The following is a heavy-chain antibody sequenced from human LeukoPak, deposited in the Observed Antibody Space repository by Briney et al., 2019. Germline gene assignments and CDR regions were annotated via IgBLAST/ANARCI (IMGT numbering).Heavy chain of an antibody. CDR2: IKSKTDGGTT. J-gene: IGHJ4*02. V-gene: IGHV3-15*01. CDR3: TADYMNYYDSISDSFFDY. CDR1: GFTFSNAW. Sequence: PGGSLRLSCAASGFTFSNAWMSWVRQAPGKGLEWVGRIKSKTDGGTTDYAAPVKGRFTISRDDSKNTLYLQMNSLKTEDTAVYYCTADYMNYYDSISDSFFDYWGQGTLVTVSS. D-gene: IGHD3-22*01.